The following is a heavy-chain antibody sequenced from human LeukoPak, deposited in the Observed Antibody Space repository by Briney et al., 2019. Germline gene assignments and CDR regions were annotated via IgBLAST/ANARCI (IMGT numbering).Heavy chain of an antibody. D-gene: IGHD4-17*01. CDR2: IYYSGST. CDR3: ARDRIRRYGDYVYFDY. V-gene: IGHV4-39*07. J-gene: IGHJ4*02. CDR1: GGSISSSSYY. Sequence: SETLSLPCTVSGGSISSSSYYWGWIRPPPGKGLEWIGSIYYSGSTYYNPSLKSRVTISVDTSKNQFSLKLSSVTAADTAVYYCARDRIRRYGDYVYFDYWGQGTLVTVSS.